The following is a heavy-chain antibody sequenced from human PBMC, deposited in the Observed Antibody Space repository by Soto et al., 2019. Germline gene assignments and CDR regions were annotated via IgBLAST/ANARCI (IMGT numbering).Heavy chain of an antibody. CDR1: GFTFDDYA. CDR3: AKASFPLEYPDAFDI. J-gene: IGHJ3*02. V-gene: IGHV3-9*01. CDR2: ISWNSGSI. Sequence: GGSLRLSCAASGFTFDDYAMHWVRQAPGKGLEWVSGISWNSGSIGYADSVKGRFTISRDNAKNSLYLQMNSLRAEDTALYYCAKASFPLEYPDAFDIWGQGTMVTVSS. D-gene: IGHD1-26*01.